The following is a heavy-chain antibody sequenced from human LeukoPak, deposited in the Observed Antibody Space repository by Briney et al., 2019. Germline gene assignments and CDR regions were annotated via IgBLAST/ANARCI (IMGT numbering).Heavy chain of an antibody. CDR1: GFTFSSYE. CDR3: ARDGEQWLVDFDS. J-gene: IGHJ4*02. CDR2: ISSSSNLI. Sequence: PGGSLRLSCAASGFTFSSYEMNWVRQAPGKGLEWVSYISSSSNLIYYKDSVKGRFTISRDNAKNSLFLQMNSLRDEDTAVYYCARDGEQWLVDFDSWGQGTLVTVSS. D-gene: IGHD6-19*01. V-gene: IGHV3-48*02.